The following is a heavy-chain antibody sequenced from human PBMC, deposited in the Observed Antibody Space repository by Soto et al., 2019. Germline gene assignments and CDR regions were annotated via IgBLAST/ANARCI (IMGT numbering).Heavy chain of an antibody. V-gene: IGHV3-53*01. Sequence: GGSLILSCAASGFDVSSKYMTWVRQAPGKGLEWVSVIYGGGTTYYADSVKGRFTISRDTSRNTLYLQMNSLRAEDTAVYYCVQTTGWPGFDFWGQGTLVTVSS. J-gene: IGHJ4*02. CDR2: IYGGGTT. CDR3: VQTTGWPGFDF. D-gene: IGHD6-19*01. CDR1: GFDVSSKY.